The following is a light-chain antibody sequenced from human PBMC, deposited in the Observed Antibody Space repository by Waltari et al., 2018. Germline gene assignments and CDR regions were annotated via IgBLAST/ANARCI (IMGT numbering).Light chain of an antibody. V-gene: IGLV1-44*01. CDR2: ANN. Sequence: QSVLTQPPSASGTPGQSVTIPCSGGSSNIGSHVVTWFQQPPGTAPKVLIYANNQRPSGVPDRFSGSKSGTSASLAISGLQSEDEADDYCVAWDGSLSGQWVFGGGTKLTVL. J-gene: IGLJ3*02. CDR1: SSNIGSHV. CDR3: VAWDGSLSGQWV.